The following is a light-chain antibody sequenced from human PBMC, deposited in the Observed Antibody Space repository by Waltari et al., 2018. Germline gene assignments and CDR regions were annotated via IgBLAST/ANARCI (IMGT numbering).Light chain of an antibody. V-gene: IGLV2-11*01. CDR1: SGDVGGSTS. CDR3: CSYAANKVV. CDR2: DVS. J-gene: IGLJ2*01. Sequence: QSDLTQPRSVSGFPEQSVTISCTGSSGDVGGSTSVSWYQQIPGKAPKLIIYDVSKRTSGVPDRFSDSMSDNTASLTVSGLQAEDEADYFCCSYAANKVVFGGGTRLTVL.